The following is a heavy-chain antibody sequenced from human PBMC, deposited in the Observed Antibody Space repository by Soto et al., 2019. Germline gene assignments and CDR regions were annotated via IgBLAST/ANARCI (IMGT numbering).Heavy chain of an antibody. D-gene: IGHD3-10*01. CDR3: AKDLVLGDGAFDI. Sequence: PGGSRRLSCAASGFTFSSYAMSWVRQAPGKGLEWVSAISGSGGSTYYADSVKGRFTISRDNSKNTLYLQMNSLRAEDTAVYYCAKDLVLGDGAFDIWGQGTMVTVSS. V-gene: IGHV3-23*01. CDR2: ISGSGGST. J-gene: IGHJ3*02. CDR1: GFTFSSYA.